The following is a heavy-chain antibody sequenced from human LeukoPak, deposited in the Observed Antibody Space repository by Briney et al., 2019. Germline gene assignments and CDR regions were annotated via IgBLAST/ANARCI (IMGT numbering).Heavy chain of an antibody. J-gene: IGHJ4*02. CDR2: IHYGGST. D-gene: IGHD3-10*01. V-gene: IGHV4-31*11. CDR3: ARYIISMVREMDY. CDR1: GASISSNNYY. Sequence: PSETLSLTCAVSGASISSNNYYGTWLRQHPEEGLGWIGYIHYGGSTSYNTSRVSRITISLDTSENQISLKLSSVTAADTAVYYCARYIISMVREMDYWGQGTLVTVSS.